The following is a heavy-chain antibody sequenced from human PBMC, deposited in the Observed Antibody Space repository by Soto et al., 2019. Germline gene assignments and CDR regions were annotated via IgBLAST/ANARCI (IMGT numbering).Heavy chain of an antibody. Sequence: QVQLQESGPGLVKPSQTLSLTCTVSGGSISSGGYYWSWIRQHPGKGLEWIGYIYYSGSTYYNPSLKSRVTISVDTSKNQFSLKLSSVTAADTAVYYCARVRHIVVVPAASRMRWFDPWGQGTLVTVSS. CDR2: IYYSGST. CDR1: GGSISSGGYY. CDR3: ARVRHIVVVPAASRMRWFDP. J-gene: IGHJ5*02. D-gene: IGHD2-2*01. V-gene: IGHV4-31*03.